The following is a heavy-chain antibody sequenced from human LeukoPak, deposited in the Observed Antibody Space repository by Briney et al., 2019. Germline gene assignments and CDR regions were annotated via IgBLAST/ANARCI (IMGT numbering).Heavy chain of an antibody. CDR3: ATGTTGTAAFDI. V-gene: IGHV4-61*02. Sequence: SETLSLTCTVSGGSISSGSYYWSWIRQPAGKGLEWIGRIYTSGSTNYNPSLKSRVTISVDTSKNLFSLKLSSVTAADTAVYYCATGTTGTAAFDIWGQGTMVTVSS. CDR1: GGSISSGSYY. D-gene: IGHD1-1*01. CDR2: IYTSGST. J-gene: IGHJ3*02.